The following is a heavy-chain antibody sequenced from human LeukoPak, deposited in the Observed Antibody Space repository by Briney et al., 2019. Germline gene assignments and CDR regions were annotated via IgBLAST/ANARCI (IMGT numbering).Heavy chain of an antibody. D-gene: IGHD2-2*01. V-gene: IGHV3-33*01. CDR1: GFTSSSYG. CDR2: ILSDGSKE. CDR3: ARDGGTGYCSSTSCYDY. Sequence: GGSLRLSCAASGFTSSSYGMHWVRQAPGKGLEWVAVILSDGSKEFYTDSVKGRFTISRDNAKNSLYLQMNSLRAEDTAVYYCARDGGTGYCSSTSCYDYWGQGTLVTVSS. J-gene: IGHJ4*02.